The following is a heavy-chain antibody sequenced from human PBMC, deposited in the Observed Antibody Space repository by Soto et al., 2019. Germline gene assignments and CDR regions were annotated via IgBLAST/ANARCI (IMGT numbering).Heavy chain of an antibody. V-gene: IGHV3-7*01. J-gene: IGHJ6*02. CDR1: GFTFSSYW. D-gene: IGHD2-2*01. CDR3: AREGVPATPGYYYYGMDV. Sequence: EVQLVESGGGLVQPGGSLRLSCAASGFTFSSYWMSWVRQAPGKGLEWVANIKQDGSEKYYVDSVKGRFTTSRDNAKNSLYLQMNSLRAEDTAVYYCAREGVPATPGYYYYGMDVWGQGTTVTVSS. CDR2: IKQDGSEK.